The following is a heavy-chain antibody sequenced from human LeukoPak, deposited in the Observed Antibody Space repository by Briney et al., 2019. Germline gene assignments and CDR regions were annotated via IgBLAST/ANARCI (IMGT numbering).Heavy chain of an antibody. J-gene: IGHJ3*01. CDR1: GISFSSHG. Sequence: GGSLRLSCAASGISFSSHGMHWVRQAPGKGLEWVAVIWYDGSNIYYADSVKGRFTISRDNAKNSLYLQMNSLRAEDTAVYYCARVQGGGSGYDSWGQGTMVTVSS. V-gene: IGHV3-33*01. CDR3: ARVQGGGSGYDS. D-gene: IGHD5-12*01. CDR2: IWYDGSNI.